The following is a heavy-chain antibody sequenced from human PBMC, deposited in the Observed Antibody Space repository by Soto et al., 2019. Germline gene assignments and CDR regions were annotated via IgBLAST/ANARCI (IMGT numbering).Heavy chain of an antibody. CDR1: GLTFSNYG. Sequence: EVQLLESGGVLVQPGGSLTLSCTASGLTFSNYGMSWVRQAPGKGLEWVSYISGTSVEEHHADSVKGRFTISRDNSKNTLHLQMNSLRPDDTAIYYCVEALAAVGENWFDSWGQGSLVTVSS. D-gene: IGHD2-21*01. CDR3: VEALAAVGENWFDS. J-gene: IGHJ5*01. V-gene: IGHV3-23*01. CDR2: ISGTSVEE.